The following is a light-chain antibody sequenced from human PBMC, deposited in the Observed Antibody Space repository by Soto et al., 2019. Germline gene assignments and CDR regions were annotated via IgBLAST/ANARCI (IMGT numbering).Light chain of an antibody. Sequence: DIQMTQSPSSLSASVRERVTIACRASQSITNNLNWYQQKPGRAPKLLIYRVSNLQSGVQTRFSGSGSGTDFTLTISGLQTYDFATYYCKQSYSTPPTFGQGTKVDIK. CDR3: KQSYSTPPT. CDR1: QSITNN. V-gene: IGKV1-39*01. CDR2: RVS. J-gene: IGKJ1*01.